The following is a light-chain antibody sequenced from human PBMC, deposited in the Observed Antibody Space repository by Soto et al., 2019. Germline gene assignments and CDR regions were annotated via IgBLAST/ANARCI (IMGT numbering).Light chain of an antibody. Sequence: DIVMTQSPDSLAVSLGERATINCKSSQSVSNYLTWYQQKPGQSPKLLIYWASTRESGVPDRFSGSGSGTDFTLTISSLQAEDVAVYYCQQFYSSPFAFGPGTKVDLK. CDR1: QSVSNY. CDR3: QQFYSSPFA. V-gene: IGKV4-1*01. CDR2: WAS. J-gene: IGKJ3*01.